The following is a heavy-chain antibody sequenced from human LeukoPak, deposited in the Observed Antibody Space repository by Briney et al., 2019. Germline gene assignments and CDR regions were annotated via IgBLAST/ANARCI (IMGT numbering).Heavy chain of an antibody. J-gene: IGHJ3*02. D-gene: IGHD3-16*02. CDR2: MNPNSGNT. V-gene: IGHV1-8*01. Sequence: EASVKVSCKASGYTFTSYDINWVRQATGQGLEWMGWMNPNSGNTGYAQKFQGRVTMTRNTSISTAYMELSSLRSEDTAVYYCATRPLKYYDYVWGSYRQDAFDIWGQGTMVTVSS. CDR3: ATRPLKYYDYVWGSYRQDAFDI. CDR1: GYTFTSYD.